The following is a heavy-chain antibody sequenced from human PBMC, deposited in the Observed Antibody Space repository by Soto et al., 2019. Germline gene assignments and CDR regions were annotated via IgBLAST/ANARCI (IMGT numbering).Heavy chain of an antibody. V-gene: IGHV4-59*01. CDR1: GGSISSYY. J-gene: IGHJ4*02. D-gene: IGHD3-3*01. Sequence: PSETLSLTCTVSGGSISSYYWIWIRQPPGKGLEWIGYIYYSGSTNYNPSLKSRVTISVDTSKNQFSLKLSSVTAADTAVYYCARDRYDFWSGPYFDYWGQGTLVTVSS. CDR2: IYYSGST. CDR3: ARDRYDFWSGPYFDY.